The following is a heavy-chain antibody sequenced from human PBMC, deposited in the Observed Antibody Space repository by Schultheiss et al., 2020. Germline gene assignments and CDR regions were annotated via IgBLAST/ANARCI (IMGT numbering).Heavy chain of an antibody. Sequence: GGSLSLTCAASGFTFSSYAMHWVRQAPGKGLEWVAVISYDGSNKYYADSVKGRFTISRDNSKNTLYLQMNSLRAEDTAVYYCAKAPVGYSSGWYYFDYWGQGTLVTVSS. CDR2: ISYDGSNK. V-gene: IGHV3-30-3*01. J-gene: IGHJ4*02. CDR1: GFTFSSYA. CDR3: AKAPVGYSSGWYYFDY. D-gene: IGHD6-19*01.